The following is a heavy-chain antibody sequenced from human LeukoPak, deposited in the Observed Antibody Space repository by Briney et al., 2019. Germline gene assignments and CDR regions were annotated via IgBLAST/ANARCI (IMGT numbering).Heavy chain of an antibody. D-gene: IGHD3-22*01. J-gene: IGHJ4*02. CDR3: AREGSGYYYDSSGYYRGSDY. Sequence: PSETLSLTCTVSGGSISSYYWSWIRQPPGKGLEWIGYIYYSGSTNYNPSLKSRVTISVDTSKNQFSLKLSSVTAADTAVYYCAREGSGYYYDSSGYYRGSDYWGQGTLVTVSS. V-gene: IGHV4-59*01. CDR1: GGSISSYY. CDR2: IYYSGST.